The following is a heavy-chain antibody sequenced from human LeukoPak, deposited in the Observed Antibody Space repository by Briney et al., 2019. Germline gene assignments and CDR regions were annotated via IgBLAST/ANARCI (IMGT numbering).Heavy chain of an antibody. CDR1: GFTFSSYS. Sequence: PGGSLRLSCAASGFTFSSYSMNWVRQAPGKGLEWVSYISSSSTIYYADSVKGRFTISRDNAKNSLYLQMNSLRAEDTALYYCAKDTGSYSSSWLFDYWGQGTLVTVSS. V-gene: IGHV3-48*04. D-gene: IGHD6-13*01. CDR2: ISSSSTI. CDR3: AKDTGSYSSSWLFDY. J-gene: IGHJ4*02.